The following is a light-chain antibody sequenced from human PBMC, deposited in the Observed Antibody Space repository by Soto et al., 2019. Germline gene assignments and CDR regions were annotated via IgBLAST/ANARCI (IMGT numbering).Light chain of an antibody. CDR3: QKYSSVPV. V-gene: IGKV1-27*01. Sequence: DIQMTPSPTSLSASVGDRVTITCRASQGIRNFVAWYQQKPGKAPKLLIYAASTLQSGVPSRFSGSGSVTDFTLTINSLQPEDVATYSCQKYSSVPVFGPGTKVEIK. CDR2: AAS. CDR1: QGIRNF. J-gene: IGKJ3*01.